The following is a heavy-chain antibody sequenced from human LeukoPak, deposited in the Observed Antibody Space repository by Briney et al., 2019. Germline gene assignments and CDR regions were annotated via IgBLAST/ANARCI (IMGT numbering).Heavy chain of an antibody. D-gene: IGHD5-12*01. CDR2: INSDGSSI. CDR1: GFTFSSYW. V-gene: IGHV3-74*03. Sequence: GGSLRLSCAASGFTFSSYWMHWVRQAPGKGLVWVSRINSDGSSITYADSVKGRFTISRDNAKNTLYLQMNSLRVEDTAVYYWGREGRVSGYDFDCWGQGTLVTVSS. CDR3: GREGRVSGYDFDC. J-gene: IGHJ4*02.